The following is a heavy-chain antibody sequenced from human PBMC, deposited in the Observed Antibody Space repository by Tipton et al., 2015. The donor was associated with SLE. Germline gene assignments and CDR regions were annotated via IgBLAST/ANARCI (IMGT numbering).Heavy chain of an antibody. CDR2: IYSSGTT. Sequence: TLSLTCTVSRGSISSLYSRWMRQPPGEGLEWIGYIYSSGTTNYNPSLQSRVTISLDTSKNQFSLKQRSVTAADTAVYYCARDRRLIAATSFWWYFDLWGRGTLVTVSS. V-gene: IGHV4-4*08. CDR1: RGSISSLY. D-gene: IGHD6-13*01. J-gene: IGHJ2*01. CDR3: ARDRRLIAATSFWWYFDL.